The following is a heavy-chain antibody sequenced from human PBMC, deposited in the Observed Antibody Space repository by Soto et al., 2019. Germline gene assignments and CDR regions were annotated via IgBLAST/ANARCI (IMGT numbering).Heavy chain of an antibody. CDR2: ISYDGSNK. D-gene: IGHD3-10*02. CDR1: GFTFSSYA. V-gene: IGHV3-30-3*01. CDR3: ASIFGSAGY. Sequence: PGGSLRLSCAASGFTFSSYAMHWVRQAPGKGLEWVAVISYDGSNKYYADSVKGRFTISRDNSKNTPYLQMNSLRAEDTAAYYCASIFGSAGYWGQGTLVTVSS. J-gene: IGHJ4*02.